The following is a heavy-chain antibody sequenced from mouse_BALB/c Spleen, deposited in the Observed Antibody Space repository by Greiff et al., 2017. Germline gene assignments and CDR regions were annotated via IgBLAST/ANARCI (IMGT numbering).Heavy chain of an antibody. CDR2: INPSNGRT. J-gene: IGHJ4*01. D-gene: IGHD2-14*01. V-gene: IGHV1S81*02. Sequence: VQLQQSGAELVKPGASVKLSCKASGYTFTSYWMHWVKQRPGQGLEWIGEINPSNGRTNYNEKFKSKATLTVDKSSSTAYMQLSSLTSEDSAVYYCAYRYDDYYAMDYWGQGTSVTVSS. CDR1: GYTFTSYW. CDR3: AYRYDDYYAMDY.